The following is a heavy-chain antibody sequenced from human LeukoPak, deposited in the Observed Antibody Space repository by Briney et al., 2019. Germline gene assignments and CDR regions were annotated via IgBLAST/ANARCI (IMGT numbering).Heavy chain of an antibody. D-gene: IGHD4-23*01. J-gene: IGHJ5*02. CDR2: IATAGDT. CDR3: ARGLLDCGGSNRFDP. CDR1: GFTLSKYD. Sequence: GGSLRLSCAASGFTLSKYDMHWVRQRIGKGLEWVSSIATAGDTYYQGSVKGRFAISRENAKNSLYLQLNSLRAEDTAVYYCARGLLDCGGSNRFDPWGQGTLVTVSS. V-gene: IGHV3-13*04.